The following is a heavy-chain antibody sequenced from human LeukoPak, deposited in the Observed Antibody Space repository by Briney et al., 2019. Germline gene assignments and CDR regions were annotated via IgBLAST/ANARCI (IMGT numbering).Heavy chain of an antibody. CDR2: ISSSGSTI. Sequence: GGSLRLSCAASGFTFSDYYMSWIRQAPGKGLEWVSYISSSGSTIYYADSVKGRFTISRDNAKNSLYLQMNSLRAEDTAVYYCARVVPNKNYYYYYYMDVWGKGTTVTVSS. J-gene: IGHJ6*03. CDR1: GFTFSDYY. V-gene: IGHV3-11*04. D-gene: IGHD1/OR15-1a*01. CDR3: ARVVPNKNYYYYYYMDV.